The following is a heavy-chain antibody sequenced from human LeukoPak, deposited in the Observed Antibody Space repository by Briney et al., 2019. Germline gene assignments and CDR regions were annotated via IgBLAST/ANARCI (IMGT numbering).Heavy chain of an antibody. CDR3: ARDTIVGAAIRRFDY. V-gene: IGHV3-30*03. CDR2: ISYDGSYK. J-gene: IGHJ4*02. Sequence: GGSLRLSCAASGFTFNNYGMHWVRQAPGKGLEWVALISYDGSYKYYTESVKGRFTISRDNSKNTLYLQMNSLRAEDTAVYYCARDTIVGAAIRRFDYWGQGTLVTVSS. D-gene: IGHD1-26*01. CDR1: GFTFNNYG.